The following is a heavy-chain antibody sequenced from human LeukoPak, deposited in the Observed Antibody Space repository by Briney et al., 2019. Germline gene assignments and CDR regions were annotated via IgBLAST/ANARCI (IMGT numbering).Heavy chain of an antibody. Sequence: SETLSLTCSVSAYSISTGYYWGWIRQPPGKGLEWIGYIYYSGSTNYNPSLKSRVTISVDTSKNQFSLKLSSVTAADTAVYYCARGYSSSWTLGFHFDYWGQGTLVTVSS. CDR1: AYSISTGYY. D-gene: IGHD6-13*01. CDR2: IYYSGST. CDR3: ARGYSSSWTLGFHFDY. J-gene: IGHJ4*02. V-gene: IGHV4-61*01.